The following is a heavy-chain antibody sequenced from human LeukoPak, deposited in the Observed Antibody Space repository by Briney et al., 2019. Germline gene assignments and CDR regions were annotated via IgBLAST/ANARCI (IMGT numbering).Heavy chain of an antibody. CDR3: ASKGGFDD. Sequence: GGSLRLSCAASGFSFSSYEMNWVRQAPGKGLEWDSYISSSGSAIFYADSVKGRFTISRDNAKNSLFLQMNSLRAEDTAFYYCASKGGFDDWGQGTLVTVSS. J-gene: IGHJ4*02. V-gene: IGHV3-48*03. CDR2: ISSSGSAI. D-gene: IGHD2-15*01. CDR1: GFSFSSYE.